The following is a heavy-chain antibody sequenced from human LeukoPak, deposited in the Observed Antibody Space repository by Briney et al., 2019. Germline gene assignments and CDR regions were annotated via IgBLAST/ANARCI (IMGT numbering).Heavy chain of an antibody. CDR2: INPNSGGT. J-gene: IGHJ5*02. CDR3: ARVDGTIWFGNWFDP. D-gene: IGHD3-10*01. CDR1: GYTFTGYY. V-gene: IGHV1-2*02. Sequence: ASVKVSCKASGYTFTGYYMHWVRQAPGQGLEWMGWINPNSGGTNYAQPSQERVTMTRDTSISTAYMELSRLRSDDTAVYYCARVDGTIWFGNWFDPWGQGTLVTVSS.